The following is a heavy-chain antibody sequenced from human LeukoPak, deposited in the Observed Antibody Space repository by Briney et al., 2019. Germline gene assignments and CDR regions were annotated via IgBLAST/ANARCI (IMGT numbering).Heavy chain of an antibody. CDR2: MNPNSGNT. Sequence: GASVKVSCKAAGHTFTSYDINLVRQATGQGLEWMGWMNPNSGNTGYAQKFQGRVTMTRNTSISTAYMELSSLRSVDTAVYYCARGAHSSSSVQDYWGQGTLVTVSS. V-gene: IGHV1-8*01. D-gene: IGHD6-6*01. J-gene: IGHJ4*02. CDR1: GHTFTSYD. CDR3: ARGAHSSSSVQDY.